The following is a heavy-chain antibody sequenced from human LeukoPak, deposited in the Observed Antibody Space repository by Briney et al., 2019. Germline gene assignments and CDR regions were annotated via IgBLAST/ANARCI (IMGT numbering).Heavy chain of an antibody. D-gene: IGHD1-26*01. Sequence: GESLKISCKGSGYSFTNYWIGWVRQMPGKGLEWMGIIYPGDSDTTYSPSFQGQVTISADKSISTAYLQWSSLKASDTAMYYCATHSGSYSDAFDIWGQGTVVTVSS. J-gene: IGHJ3*02. V-gene: IGHV5-51*01. CDR2: IYPGDSDT. CDR3: ATHSGSYSDAFDI. CDR1: GYSFTNYW.